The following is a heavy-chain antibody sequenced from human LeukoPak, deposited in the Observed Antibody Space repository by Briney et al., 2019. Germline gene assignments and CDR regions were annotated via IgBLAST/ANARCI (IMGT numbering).Heavy chain of an antibody. Sequence: GGSLRPSYAASGFTFSNYWMSWVRQAPGKGLEWVAIIKQDGSEQYYVDSVKGRFTISRDNAENSLYLQMNGLRAEDTAVYYCARDTSSIVGPRFDYWGQGTLVTVSS. CDR3: ARDTSSIVGPRFDY. D-gene: IGHD1-26*01. CDR2: IKQDGSEQ. J-gene: IGHJ4*02. CDR1: GFTFSNYW. V-gene: IGHV3-7*01.